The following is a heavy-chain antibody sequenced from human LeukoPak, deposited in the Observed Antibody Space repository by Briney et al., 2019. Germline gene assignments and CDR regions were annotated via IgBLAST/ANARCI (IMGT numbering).Heavy chain of an antibody. CDR1: GFTFSSYE. CDR2: ISSSGSTI. J-gene: IGHJ4*02. Sequence: GGSLRLSCAASGFTFSSYEMNWVRQAPGKGLEWVSYISSSGSTIYYADSVKGRFTISRDNSKNTLYLQMNSLRAEDTAVYYCAKDRIGTSTIKVLDYWGQGTLVPVSS. CDR3: AKDRIGTSTIKVLDY. D-gene: IGHD2-2*01. V-gene: IGHV3-48*03.